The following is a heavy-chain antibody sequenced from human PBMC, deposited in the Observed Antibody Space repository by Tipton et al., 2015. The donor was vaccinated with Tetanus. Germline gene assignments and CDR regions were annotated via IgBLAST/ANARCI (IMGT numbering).Heavy chain of an antibody. J-gene: IGHJ2*01. D-gene: IGHD3-3*01. CDR3: ARDPAVLRFLEWLPDWYFAL. V-gene: IGHV4-30-2*01. Sequence: TLSLTCDVSGVSMGNGGYSWSWIRQPPGKGLEWIGYIYHTGGSYYNPSLKSRVTISVDTSKNQFSLKLSSVTAADTAVYYCARDPAVLRFLEWLPDWYFALWGRGTLVTVSS. CDR2: IYHTGGS. CDR1: GVSMGNGGYS.